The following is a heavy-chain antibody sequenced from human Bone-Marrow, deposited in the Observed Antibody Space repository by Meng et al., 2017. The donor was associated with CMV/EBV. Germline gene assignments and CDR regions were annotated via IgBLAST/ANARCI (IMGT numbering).Heavy chain of an antibody. J-gene: IGHJ5*02. CDR3: ARGLRTGLNWFDP. CDR2: IKQDGSEK. CDR1: GFTFSSYW. D-gene: IGHD3/OR15-3a*01. V-gene: IGHV3-7*01. Sequence: GGSLRLSCAASGFTFSSYWMSWVRQAPGKGLEWVANIKQDGSEKYYVDSVKGRFTISRDNAKNSLYLQMNSLRAEDTAVYYCARGLRTGLNWFDPWGQGTLVTGSS.